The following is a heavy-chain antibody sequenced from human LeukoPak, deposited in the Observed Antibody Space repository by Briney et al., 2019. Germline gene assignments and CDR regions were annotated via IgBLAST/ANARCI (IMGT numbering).Heavy chain of an antibody. J-gene: IGHJ5*02. CDR1: GYTFTSYG. CDR3: ARDPYCSSTSCYGWFDP. D-gene: IGHD2-2*01. Sequence: ASVKVSCKASGYTFTSYGISWVRQAPGQGLEWMGWISAYNGNTNYAQKLQGRVTMTTDTSTSTAYMELRSLRSDDTAAYYCARDPYCSSTSCYGWFDPWGQGTLVTVSS. CDR2: ISAYNGNT. V-gene: IGHV1-18*01.